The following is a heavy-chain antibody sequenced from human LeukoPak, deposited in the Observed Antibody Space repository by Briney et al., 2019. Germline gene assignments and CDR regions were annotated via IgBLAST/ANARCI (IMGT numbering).Heavy chain of an antibody. J-gene: IGHJ4*02. D-gene: IGHD3-10*01. CDR2: MNTNIGNT. V-gene: IGHV1-8*02. CDR1: GSSFNSYA. Sequence: GASVKVSCKASGSSFNSYAISWVRQATGQGLEWMGWMNTNIGNTGYAQKFQARVTMTRNTSISTAYMELSSLRSEDTAVYYCARAVSVLLWFWELLGASGGQYYFDYWGQGTLVTVSS. CDR3: ARAVSVLLWFWELLGASGGQYYFDY.